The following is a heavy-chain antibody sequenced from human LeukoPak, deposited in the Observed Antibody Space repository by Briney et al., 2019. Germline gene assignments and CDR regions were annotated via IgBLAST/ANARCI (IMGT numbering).Heavy chain of an antibody. V-gene: IGHV5-51*01. J-gene: IGHJ4*02. CDR2: IYPGDSDT. D-gene: IGHD1-26*01. Sequence: GESLKISCKGSGYSFTTYWIGWVRQMPGKGLEWMGIIYPGDSDTRYSPSFQGQVTISADKSISTAYLQWSSLKASYTAMYYCARLQRNPLVGAGDYWGQGTLVTVSS. CDR3: ARLQRNPLVGAGDY. CDR1: GYSFTTYW.